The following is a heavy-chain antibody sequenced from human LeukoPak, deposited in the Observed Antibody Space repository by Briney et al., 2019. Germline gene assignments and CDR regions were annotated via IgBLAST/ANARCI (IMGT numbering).Heavy chain of an antibody. Sequence: SETLSLTCTVSGGSISSYYWSWIRQPPGKGLDWSGYIYYSGSTNYNPSLKSRVTISVDTSKNQFSLKLSSVTAEDTAVYYCARPPGHRYSSGWLDPWGQGTLVTVSS. D-gene: IGHD6-19*01. CDR2: IYYSGST. V-gene: IGHV4-59*01. CDR3: ARPPGHRYSSGWLDP. CDR1: GGSISSYY. J-gene: IGHJ5*02.